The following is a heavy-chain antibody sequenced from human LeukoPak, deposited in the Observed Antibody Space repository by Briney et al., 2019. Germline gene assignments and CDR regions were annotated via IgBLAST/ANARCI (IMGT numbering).Heavy chain of an antibody. Sequence: GGSLRLSCAASGFTFSSYAMHWVRQAPGKGLEWVAVISYDGSNKYYADSVKGRFTISRDNSKNTLYLQMNSLRAEDTAVYYCAGIPINHCSSTSCSNQYYFDYWGQGTLVTVSS. CDR3: AGIPINHCSSTSCSNQYYFDY. CDR1: GFTFSSYA. CDR2: ISYDGSNK. J-gene: IGHJ4*02. D-gene: IGHD2-2*01. V-gene: IGHV3-30-3*01.